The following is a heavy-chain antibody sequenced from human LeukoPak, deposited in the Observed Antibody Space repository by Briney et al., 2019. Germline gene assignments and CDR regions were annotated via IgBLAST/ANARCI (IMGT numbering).Heavy chain of an antibody. CDR3: EKRDGYAFDL. J-gene: IGHJ3*01. V-gene: IGHV1-8*03. CDR1: GYTFTTYD. CDR2: VNPYSGHT. D-gene: IGHD5-24*01. Sequence: SVPVSCKAFGYTFTTYDINWVRQAPGQGLEWMGWVNPYSGHTGYAQKFQGRVTITRNTSIRTAYMELGSLTSDDTAVYYCEKRDGYAFDLWGQRAMFSVPS.